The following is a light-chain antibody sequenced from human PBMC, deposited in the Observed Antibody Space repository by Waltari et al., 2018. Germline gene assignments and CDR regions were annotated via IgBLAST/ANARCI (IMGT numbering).Light chain of an antibody. Sequence: SYVLTQPPSVSLAPGQTATISCGGDNIGSRRVHWYQQRPGQAPVLVVYDDSDRPSGVPGRLAGSNSGNTATLTISRVEAGDEAVYYCQVWDRSRDQVVFGGGTKLTV. CDR3: QVWDRSRDQVV. V-gene: IGLV3-21*02. J-gene: IGLJ2*01. CDR2: DDS. CDR1: NIGSRR.